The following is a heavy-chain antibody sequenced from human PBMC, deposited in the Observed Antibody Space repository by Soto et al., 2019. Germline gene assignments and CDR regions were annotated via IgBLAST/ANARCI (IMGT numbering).Heavy chain of an antibody. D-gene: IGHD2-8*01. CDR1: GYTFTRYG. Sequence: GASVKVSCKASGYTFTRYGISWVRQAPGQGLEWMGWISGYNGDTNYAQKFQDRVSMTIDTSTGTAYMELRSLTSDDTAIYYCAKNGQPPYYYYGLDVWGQGTKVTSP. J-gene: IGHJ6*02. CDR3: AKNGQPPYYYYGLDV. CDR2: ISGYNGDT. V-gene: IGHV1-18*01.